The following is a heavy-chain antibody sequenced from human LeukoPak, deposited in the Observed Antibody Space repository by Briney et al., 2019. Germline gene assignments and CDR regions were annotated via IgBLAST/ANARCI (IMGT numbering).Heavy chain of an antibody. V-gene: IGHV4-34*01. Sequence: SETLSLTCAVYGGSFSGYYWSWIRQPPGKGLEWIGEINHSGSTNYNPSLKSRVTISVDTSKNQFSLKLSSVTAADTAVYYCARAPQRKYCSGGSCYSGRHFDYWGQGTLVTVSS. CDR2: INHSGST. D-gene: IGHD2-15*01. J-gene: IGHJ4*02. CDR3: ARAPQRKYCSGGSCYSGRHFDY. CDR1: GGSFSGYY.